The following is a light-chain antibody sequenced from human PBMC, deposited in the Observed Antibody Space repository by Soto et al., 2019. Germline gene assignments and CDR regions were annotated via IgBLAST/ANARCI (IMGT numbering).Light chain of an antibody. CDR2: DAS. CDR3: QQRSNWSPLT. CDR1: QGVSSY. V-gene: IGKV3-11*01. J-gene: IGKJ4*01. Sequence: IVLTQSPATLSLSPGERATLSCRASQGVSSYLAWYQQKPGQAPRLLIYDASNRATGIPARFSGTGSETDLTLTISGLQSEDSAVYFCQQRSNWSPLTFGGGTKVDIK.